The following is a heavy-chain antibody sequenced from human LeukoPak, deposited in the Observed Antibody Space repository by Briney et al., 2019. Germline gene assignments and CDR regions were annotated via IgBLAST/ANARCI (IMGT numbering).Heavy chain of an antibody. Sequence: GGSLRLSCAASGFTFSSYAMSWVRQAPGKGLEWVSAISGSGGSTYYADSVKGRFTISRDNSKNTLYLQMNSLRAEDTAVYYCAKGEKTFGVGRHYFDYWGQGTLVTVSS. D-gene: IGHD3-3*01. V-gene: IGHV3-23*01. CDR3: AKGEKTFGVGRHYFDY. CDR1: GFTFSSYA. J-gene: IGHJ4*02. CDR2: ISGSGGST.